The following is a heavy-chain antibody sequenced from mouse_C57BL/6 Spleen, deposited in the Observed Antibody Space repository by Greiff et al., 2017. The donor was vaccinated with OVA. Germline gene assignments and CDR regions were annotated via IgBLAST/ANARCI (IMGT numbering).Heavy chain of an antibody. Sequence: KEFGPGTLQPSQTLSPTCPFSGFPLSTPSFGIGWTRQPSGTGLEWLALIWWNDDMYYNPPLKSRLTISKDTSNNQVFLKITSVDTADTATYYCAQIANYYYAMDYWGQGTSVTVSS. CDR1: GFPLSTPSFG. J-gene: IGHJ4*01. CDR3: AQIANYYYAMDY. V-gene: IGHV8-5*01. CDR2: IWWNDDM. D-gene: IGHD1-1*01.